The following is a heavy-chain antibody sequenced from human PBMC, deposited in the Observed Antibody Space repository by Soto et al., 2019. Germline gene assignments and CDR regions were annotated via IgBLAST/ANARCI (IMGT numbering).Heavy chain of an antibody. CDR3: ARHRVSENTCDAFDI. CDR1: GFTVSSNY. J-gene: IGHJ3*02. Sequence: GGSLRLSCAASGFTVSSNYMSWVRQAPGKGLEWVSVIYSGGSTYYADSVKGRFTISRDNSKNTLYLQMNSLRAEDTAVYYCARHRVSENTCDAFDIWGQGTMVTVSS. D-gene: IGHD3-10*01. V-gene: IGHV3-66*02. CDR2: IYSGGST.